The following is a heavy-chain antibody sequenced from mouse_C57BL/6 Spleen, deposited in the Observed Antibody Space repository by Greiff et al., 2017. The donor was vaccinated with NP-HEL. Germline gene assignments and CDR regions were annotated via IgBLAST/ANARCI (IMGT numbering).Heavy chain of an antibody. CDR1: GYTFTSYW. Sequence: QVQLQQPGTELVKPGASVKLSCKASGYTFTSYWMHWVKQRPGQGLEWIGNINPSNGGTNYNEKFKSKATLTVDKSSSTAYMQLSSLTSEDSAVYYCAREGLWGNCGLAWFAYWGQGTLVTVSA. CDR3: AREGLWGNCGLAWFAY. V-gene: IGHV1-53*01. J-gene: IGHJ3*01. CDR2: INPSNGGT. D-gene: IGHD2-1*01.